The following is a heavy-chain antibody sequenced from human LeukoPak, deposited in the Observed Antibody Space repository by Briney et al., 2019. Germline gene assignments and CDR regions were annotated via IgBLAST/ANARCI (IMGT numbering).Heavy chain of an antibody. V-gene: IGHV4-34*01. J-gene: IGHJ5*02. D-gene: IGHD2-15*01. CDR3: ARGRGVAAP. CDR1: GGSFSGYY. CDR2: INHSGST. Sequence: PSETLPLTCAVYGGSFSGYYWSWIRQPPGKGLEWIGEINHSGSTNYNPSLKSRVTISVDTSKNQFSLKLSSVTAADTAVYYCARGRGVAAPWGQGTLVTVSS.